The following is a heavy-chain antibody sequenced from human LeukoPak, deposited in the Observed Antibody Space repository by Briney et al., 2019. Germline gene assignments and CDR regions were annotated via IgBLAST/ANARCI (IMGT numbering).Heavy chain of an antibody. V-gene: IGHV3-33*06. Sequence: PGRSLRLSCAASGFTFSSYGMHWVRQAPGKGLEWVAVIWCDGSNKYYADSVKGRFTISRDNSKNTLYLQMNSLRAEDTAVSYCAKQREGGWSYQYYFDYWGQGTLVTVSS. CDR3: AKQREGGWSYQYYFDY. CDR2: IWCDGSNK. D-gene: IGHD1-26*01. CDR1: GFTFSSYG. J-gene: IGHJ4*02.